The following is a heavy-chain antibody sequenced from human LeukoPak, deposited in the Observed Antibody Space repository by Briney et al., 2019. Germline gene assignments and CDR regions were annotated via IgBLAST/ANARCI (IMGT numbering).Heavy chain of an antibody. CDR2: IYYSGST. V-gene: IGHV4-30-4*01. Sequence: SQTLSLTCTVSGGSISSGDYYWSWIRQPPGKGLEWIGYIYYSGSTYYNPSLKSRVTISVDTSKNQFSLKLSSVTAADTAMYYCASGYSYGYGLDYWGQGTLVTVSS. J-gene: IGHJ4*02. D-gene: IGHD5-18*01. CDR1: GGSISSGDYY. CDR3: ASGYSYGYGLDY.